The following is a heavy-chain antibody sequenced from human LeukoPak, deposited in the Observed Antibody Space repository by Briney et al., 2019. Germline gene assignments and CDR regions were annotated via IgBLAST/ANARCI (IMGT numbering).Heavy chain of an antibody. CDR2: IYYSGST. CDR1: GGSISSYY. CDR3: ARERVGYFLEWLFDY. J-gene: IGHJ4*02. V-gene: IGHV4-59*01. Sequence: SETLSLTRTVSGGSISSYYWSWIRQPPGKGLEWIGYIYYSGSTNYNPSLKSRVTISVDTSKNQFSLKLSSVTAADTAVYYCARERVGYFLEWLFDYWGQGTLVTVSS. D-gene: IGHD3-3*01.